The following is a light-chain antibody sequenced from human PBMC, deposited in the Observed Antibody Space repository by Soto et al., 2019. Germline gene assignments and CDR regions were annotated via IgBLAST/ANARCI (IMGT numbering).Light chain of an antibody. CDR3: EQLYTCPRT. J-gene: IGKJ4*02. V-gene: IGKV1-9*01. CDR2: TAS. CDR1: QGINSN. Sequence: LSQSPALVSAYVGDGATAPCRASQGINSNLAWYQQKPGKAPKLLIYTASTLQRGVPSRISGSGSGTEFTSTTTSQQPEDFAAYYYEQLYTCPRTCGVGTKVDIK.